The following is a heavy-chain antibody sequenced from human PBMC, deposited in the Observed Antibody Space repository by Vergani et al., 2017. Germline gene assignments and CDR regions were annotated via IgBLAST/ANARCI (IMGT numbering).Heavy chain of an antibody. CDR2: INHSGST. Sequence: QVQLQQWGAGLLKPSETLSLTCAVYGGSFSGYYWSWIRQPPGKGLEWIGEINHSGSTNYNPSLKSRVTISVDTSKNQFSLKLSTVTAADTAVYYCARGPKSYYYGSSSDYNGVGWFDPWGQGTLVTVSS. CDR1: GGSFSGYY. D-gene: IGHD3-10*01. J-gene: IGHJ5*02. V-gene: IGHV4-34*01. CDR3: ARGPKSYYYGSSSDYNGVGWFDP.